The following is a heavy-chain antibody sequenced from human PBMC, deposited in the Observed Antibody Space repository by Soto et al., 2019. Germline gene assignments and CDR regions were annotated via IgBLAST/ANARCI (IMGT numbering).Heavy chain of an antibody. CDR3: ARHASTMIVVVTNDAFDI. J-gene: IGHJ3*02. CDR2: IYYSGST. D-gene: IGHD3-22*01. CDR1: GGSISSSSYY. V-gene: IGHV4-39*01. Sequence: QLQLQESGPGLVKPSETLSLTCTVSGGSISSSSYYWGWIRQPPGKGLEWIGSIYYSGSTYYNPSLKSRVTISVDTSKNQFSLKLSSVTAADTAVYYCARHASTMIVVVTNDAFDIWGQGTMVTVSS.